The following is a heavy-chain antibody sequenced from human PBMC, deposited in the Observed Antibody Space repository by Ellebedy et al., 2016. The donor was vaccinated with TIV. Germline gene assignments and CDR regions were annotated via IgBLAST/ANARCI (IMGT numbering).Heavy chain of an antibody. CDR2: ISAYNGNT. V-gene: IGHV1-18*01. D-gene: IGHD3-10*01. CDR3: ARGLGVTMVRGVISRPNYGMDV. Sequence: ASVKVSXXASGYTFTSYGISWVRQAPGQGLEWMGWISAYNGNTNYAQKLQGRVTMTTDTSTSTAYMELRSLRSDDTAVYYCARGLGVTMVRGVISRPNYGMDVWGQGTTVTVSS. CDR1: GYTFTSYG. J-gene: IGHJ6*02.